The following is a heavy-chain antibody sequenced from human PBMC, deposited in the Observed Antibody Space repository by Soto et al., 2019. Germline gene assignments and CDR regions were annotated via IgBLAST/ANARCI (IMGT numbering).Heavy chain of an antibody. CDR2: IYYSGST. D-gene: IGHD2-2*01. CDR1: GGSIRSSSYY. CDR3: ARHGPLYCSSTSCYVGRYGMDV. Sequence: SETLSLTCTVSGGSIRSSSYYWGWIRQPPGKGLEWIGSIYYSGSTYYNPSLKSRVTISVDTSKNQFSLKLSSVTAADTAVYYCARHGPLYCSSTSCYVGRYGMDVWGQGTTVT. J-gene: IGHJ6*02. V-gene: IGHV4-39*01.